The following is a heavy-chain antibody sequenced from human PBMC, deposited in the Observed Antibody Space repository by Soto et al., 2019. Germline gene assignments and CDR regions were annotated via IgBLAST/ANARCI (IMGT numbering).Heavy chain of an antibody. J-gene: IGHJ4*02. D-gene: IGHD6-13*01. CDR1: GIIVSSSY. Sequence: DVQLVETGGGLIQPGGSLRLSCAASGIIVSSSYMSWVRKAPGKGLEWVSVIYSDGRTYYAESVKGRFTISRDNSKNTLYLQMTSLSAEDTAVYYCARCSGWYGQCYFDCWGQGTLVTVSS. V-gene: IGHV3-53*02. CDR2: IYSDGRT. CDR3: ARCSGWYGQCYFDC.